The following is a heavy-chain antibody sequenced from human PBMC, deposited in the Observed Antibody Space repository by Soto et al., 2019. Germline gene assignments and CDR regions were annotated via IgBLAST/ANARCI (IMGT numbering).Heavy chain of an antibody. CDR3: ARGGEVGAGQYYLDDS. CDR1: GFTFSSNW. J-gene: IGHJ4*02. CDR2: MNPDGSTS. V-gene: IGHV3-74*01. Sequence: EVQLVESGGDLVQPGGPLRLSCEASGFTFSSNWMHWVRQGPGKGLVWVSRMNPDGSTSGYADSVKGRFTISRDNARNTVFLLMSSLRAEDTAVYYCARGGEVGAGQYYLDDSWGQGTLVTVSS. D-gene: IGHD2-21*01.